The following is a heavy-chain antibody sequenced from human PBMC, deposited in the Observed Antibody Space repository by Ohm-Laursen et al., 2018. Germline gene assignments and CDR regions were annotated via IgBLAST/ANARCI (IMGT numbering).Heavy chain of an antibody. CDR1: GFTFSTYS. CDR2: ISGSGGST. V-gene: IGHV3-23*01. CDR3: AKSGGYSYGYYLDY. D-gene: IGHD5-18*01. J-gene: IGHJ4*02. Sequence: SLRLSCSASGFTFSTYSMNWVRQAPGKGLEWVSGISGSGGSTYHADSVKGRFTISRDNSKNTLYLQMNTLRAEDTAVYYCAKSGGYSYGYYLDYWGQGTLVTVSS.